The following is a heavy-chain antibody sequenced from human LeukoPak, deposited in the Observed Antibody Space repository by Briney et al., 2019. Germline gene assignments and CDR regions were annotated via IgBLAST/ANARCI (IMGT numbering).Heavy chain of an antibody. V-gene: IGHV3-21*01. Sequence: GGPLRLSCAASGFTFSSYSMNWVRQAPGKGLEWVSSISSSSSYIYYADSVKGRFTISRDNAKNSLYLQMNSLRAEDTAVYYCARGGIVVVQYWGQGTLVTVSS. J-gene: IGHJ4*02. D-gene: IGHD3-22*01. CDR1: GFTFSSYS. CDR2: ISSSSSYI. CDR3: ARGGIVVVQY.